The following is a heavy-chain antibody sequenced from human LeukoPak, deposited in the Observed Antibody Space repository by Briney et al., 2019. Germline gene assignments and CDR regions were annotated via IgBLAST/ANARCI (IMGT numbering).Heavy chain of an antibody. J-gene: IGHJ4*02. CDR1: GFTFDDYA. V-gene: IGHV3-9*01. CDR2: ITWNRDNI. Sequence: GGPLRLSCAASGFTFDDYAMHWVRQAPGKGLEWVSGITWNRDNIGYGDSVKGRFTISRDNVKNVLYLQMTSLRAEDTAVYYCARDGGVVVTAPLDYWGQGTLVTVSS. D-gene: IGHD2-21*02. CDR3: ARDGGVVVTAPLDY.